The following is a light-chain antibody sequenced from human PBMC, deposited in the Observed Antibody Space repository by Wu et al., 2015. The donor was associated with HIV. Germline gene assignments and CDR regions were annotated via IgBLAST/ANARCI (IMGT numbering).Light chain of an antibody. CDR3: QQYNNWPPWT. V-gene: IGKV3-15*01. J-gene: IGKJ1*01. CDR2: GAS. Sequence: DIVMTQSPVTLSLSPGERVTLSCRASQSVSSSYLAWYQQKVGQAPRLLIYGASTRATGIPARFSGSGSGTEFTLTISSMQSEDFAVYYCQQYNNWPPWTFGQGTKVEIK. CDR1: QSVSSSY.